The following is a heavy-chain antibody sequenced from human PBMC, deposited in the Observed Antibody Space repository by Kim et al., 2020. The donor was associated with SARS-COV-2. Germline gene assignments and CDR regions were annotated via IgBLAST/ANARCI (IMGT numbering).Heavy chain of an antibody. CDR2: VYHSGST. D-gene: IGHD3-22*01. CDR1: GGSISSSFNY. Sequence: SETLSLTCTVSGGSISSSFNYWGWIRQPPGKELEWIGSVYHSGSTYDSPSLKSRVTVSVDTSKNQFSLKVTSVTAADTAVYFCARLPHDSSGYVDCWGQGILVTVSS. V-gene: IGHV4-39*01. J-gene: IGHJ4*02. CDR3: ARLPHDSSGYVDC.